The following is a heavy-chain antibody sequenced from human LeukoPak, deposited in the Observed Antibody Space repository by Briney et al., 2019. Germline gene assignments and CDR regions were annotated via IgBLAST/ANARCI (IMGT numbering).Heavy chain of an antibody. J-gene: IGHJ5*02. D-gene: IGHD2-8*01. V-gene: IGHV1-69*04. Sequence: GASVKVSCKASGGTFSSYAISWVRQAPGQGLEWMGRIIPILGIANYAQKFQGRVTITADKSTSTAYMELSSLRSEDTAVYYCARAMYFDNWFDPWGQGTLVTVSS. CDR3: ARAMYFDNWFDP. CDR1: GGTFSSYA. CDR2: IIPILGIA.